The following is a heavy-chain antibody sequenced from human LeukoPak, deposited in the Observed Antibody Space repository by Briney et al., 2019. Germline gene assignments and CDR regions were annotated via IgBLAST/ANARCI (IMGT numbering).Heavy chain of an antibody. CDR1: GGSISSYY. J-gene: IGHJ6*03. CDR3: AISSSWYSGYYYYYYMDV. V-gene: IGHV4-59*12. CDR2: IYYSGST. Sequence: PSETLSLTCTVSGGSISSYYWSWIRQPPGKGLEWIGYIYYSGSTNYNPSLKSRVTISVDTSKNQFSLKLSSVTAADTAVYYCAISSSWYSGYYYYYYMDVWGKGTTVTVSS. D-gene: IGHD6-13*01.